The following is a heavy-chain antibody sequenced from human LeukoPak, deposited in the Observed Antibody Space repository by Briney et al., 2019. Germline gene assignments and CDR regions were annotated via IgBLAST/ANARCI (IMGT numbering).Heavy chain of an antibody. Sequence: GALELSCAASGFLFSGSAMHWVRPASGKGLEWGCRIVSKGNNYATTYAASVKGRFIISRDDSENTAYLQMNSLKTEDTAVYYCATAAAGTGGSNWFDPWGQGSLVTVSS. V-gene: IGHV3-73*01. CDR3: ATAAAGTGGSNWFDP. J-gene: IGHJ5*02. D-gene: IGHD6-13*01. CDR2: IVSKGNNYAT. CDR1: GFLFSGSA.